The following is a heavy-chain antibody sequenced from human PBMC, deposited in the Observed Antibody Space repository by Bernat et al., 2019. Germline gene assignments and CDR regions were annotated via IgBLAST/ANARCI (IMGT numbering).Heavy chain of an antibody. V-gene: IGHV4-59*01. CDR1: GGSTSSYY. D-gene: IGHD5-24*01. Sequence: QVHLQESGPGLVKPSETLSLTCTVSGGSTSSYYWSWIRQPPGKGLEWIGYIYYSGSTNYNPSLESRVSIFLDTSKNQLSLILNSVSSADTAVYYCGRGRGGVATIDQWGQGTLVTVSS. CDR2: IYYSGST. J-gene: IGHJ4*02. CDR3: GRGRGGVATIDQ.